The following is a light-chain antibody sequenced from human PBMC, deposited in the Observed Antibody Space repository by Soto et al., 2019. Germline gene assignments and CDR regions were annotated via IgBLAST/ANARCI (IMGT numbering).Light chain of an antibody. CDR2: WAS. J-gene: IGKJ3*01. Sequence: DIVMTQSPDSLAVSLGERATINCKSSQSVLYSSNNKNYLAWYQQKPGQPPKLLIYWASTRESGVPDRFSGSGSGTDFTLTISSLQAADVAIYYCQQYYTTPFTFAPGTKVDIK. CDR1: QSVLYSSNNKNY. CDR3: QQYYTTPFT. V-gene: IGKV4-1*01.